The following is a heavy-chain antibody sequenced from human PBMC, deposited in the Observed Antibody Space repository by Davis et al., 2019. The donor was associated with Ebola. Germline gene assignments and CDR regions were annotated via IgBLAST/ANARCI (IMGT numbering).Heavy chain of an antibody. J-gene: IGHJ4*02. V-gene: IGHV3-30*02. Sequence: GGSLRLSCAASGFTFSDYWMHWVRQAPGKGLEWVAFIRFDGTDKYYADSVKGRFTISRDNSKNTLYLQMNSLRPEDKAVYYCAKVAVDYWGQGTLVTVSS. CDR3: AKVAVDY. CDR1: GFTFSDYW. CDR2: IRFDGTDK.